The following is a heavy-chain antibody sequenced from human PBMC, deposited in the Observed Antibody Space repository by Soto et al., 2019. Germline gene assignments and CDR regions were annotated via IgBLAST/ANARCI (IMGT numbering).Heavy chain of an antibody. CDR2: IYYSGST. D-gene: IGHD5-18*01. J-gene: IGHJ6*03. Sequence: QVQLQESGPGLVKPSQTLSLTCTVSGGSISSGGYYWSWLRQHPGKGLEWIGYIYYSGSTYYNPSAKSRVTISVDTSKNQFSLKLSSVTAADTAVYYCARGYGYSYGPTFDYYYYYMDVWGKGTTVTVSS. V-gene: IGHV4-31*03. CDR3: ARGYGYSYGPTFDYYYYYMDV. CDR1: GGSISSGGYY.